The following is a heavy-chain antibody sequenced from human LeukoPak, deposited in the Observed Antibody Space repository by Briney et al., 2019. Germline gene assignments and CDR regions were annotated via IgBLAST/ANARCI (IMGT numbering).Heavy chain of an antibody. CDR2: ISYDGSNK. V-gene: IGHV3-30*18. J-gene: IGHJ5*02. Sequence: GRSLRLSCAASGFTFSSYGMHWVRQAPGKGLEWVAVISYDGSNKYYADSVKGRFTISRDNSKNTLYLQMNSPRAEDTAVYYCAKDPDYGDYTNWFDPWGQGTLVTVSS. D-gene: IGHD4-17*01. CDR3: AKDPDYGDYTNWFDP. CDR1: GFTFSSYG.